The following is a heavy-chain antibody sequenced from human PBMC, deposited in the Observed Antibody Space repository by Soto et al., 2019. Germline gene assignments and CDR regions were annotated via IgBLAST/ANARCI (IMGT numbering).Heavy chain of an antibody. D-gene: IGHD6-13*01. V-gene: IGHV4-59*08. Sequence: HVQLQESGPGLVKPSETLSLMCTVSGGFISSHYWSWIRQTPGKGLEWIAYTYNSGSTKYNPSLMSRVTISVDTSQNQFSLTPSSVTAAATALYYCAGGSGSSSWYGGAFDIWGQGTMVTVSS. CDR2: TYNSGST. CDR1: GGFISSHY. CDR3: AGGSGSSSWYGGAFDI. J-gene: IGHJ3*02.